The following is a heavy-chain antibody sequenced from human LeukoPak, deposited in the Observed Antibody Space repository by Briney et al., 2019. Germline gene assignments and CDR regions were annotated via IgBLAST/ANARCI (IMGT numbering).Heavy chain of an antibody. CDR3: ARASTTVPNLLDY. CDR1: GFTFSSYW. Sequence: GGSLRLSCAASGFTFSSYWMHWVRQTPGKGLVWVSRLKGDGSDSLYADSVKGRFTISRDNSKNTLYLQTSRLGVDDTAVYDCARASTTVPNLLDYWGQGALVSVSS. J-gene: IGHJ4*02. D-gene: IGHD4-17*01. V-gene: IGHV3-74*01. CDR2: LKGDGSDS.